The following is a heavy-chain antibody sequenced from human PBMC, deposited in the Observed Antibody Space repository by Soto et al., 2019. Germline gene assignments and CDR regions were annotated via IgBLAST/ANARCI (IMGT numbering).Heavy chain of an antibody. CDR3: ASHYDLWTGYLSPVDY. V-gene: IGHV3-11*01. CDR1: GYTFSDYY. D-gene: IGHD3-3*01. J-gene: IGHJ4*02. CDR2: IDTSSTKI. Sequence: QVQLVESGGDLVKPGGSLRLSCAASGYTFSDYYLSWIRQAPGKGLEWISYIDTSSTKIYYADSVRGRFTISRDNGKTSLFLAMNNLRVEDTAVYFCASHYDLWTGYLSPVDYWGRGTLVTVSS.